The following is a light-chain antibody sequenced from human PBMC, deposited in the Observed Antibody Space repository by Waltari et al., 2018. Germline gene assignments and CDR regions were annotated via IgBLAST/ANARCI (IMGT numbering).Light chain of an antibody. CDR2: DTI. V-gene: IGLV1-51*01. CDR3: GTWANSMSAFG. CDR1: SSNIGNYY. J-gene: IGLJ2*01. Sequence: QSVLTPPPSVPAAPGQKATISSSGTSSNIGNYYLSCYQQVPAPAPKLLIYDTIKRPSGVPNRFSGSKSGTSATLVITGLQTGDEADYYCGTWANSMSAFGFGGGTKLTVL.